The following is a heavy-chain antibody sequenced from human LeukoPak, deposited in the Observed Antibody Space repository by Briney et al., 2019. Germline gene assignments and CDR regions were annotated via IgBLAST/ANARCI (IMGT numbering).Heavy chain of an antibody. V-gene: IGHV1-2*02. D-gene: IGHD3-3*01. CDR3: ARDSGTYYDFWSGLYYFDY. CDR1: GYTLTGYY. Sequence: ASVKVSCKASGYTLTGYYMHWVRQAPGQGLEWVGWINPNSGGTNHAQKFQGRVTMTRDTSISTAYMELSRLRSDDTAVYYCARDSGTYYDFWSGLYYFDYWGQGTLVTVSS. J-gene: IGHJ4*02. CDR2: INPNSGGT.